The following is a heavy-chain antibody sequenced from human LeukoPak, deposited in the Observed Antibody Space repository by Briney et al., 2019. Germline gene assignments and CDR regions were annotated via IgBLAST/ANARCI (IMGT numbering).Heavy chain of an antibody. V-gene: IGHV4-61*02. Sequence: PSQTLSLTCTVSGGSINSGSYYWSWIRQPAGKGLEWIGRIYTSGSTNYNPSLKSRVTISVDTSKNQFSLKLSSVTAADTAVYYCSALEWLSERVDYWDQGTLVTVSS. CDR3: SALEWLSERVDY. CDR2: IYTSGST. J-gene: IGHJ4*02. D-gene: IGHD3-3*01. CDR1: GGSINSGSYY.